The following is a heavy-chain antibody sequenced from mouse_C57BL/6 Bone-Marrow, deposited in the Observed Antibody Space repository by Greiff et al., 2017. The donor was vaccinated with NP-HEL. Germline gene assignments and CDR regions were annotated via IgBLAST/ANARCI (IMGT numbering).Heavy chain of an antibody. Sequence: VQLKQSGPELVKPGASVKIPCKASGYTFTDYNMDWVKQSHGKSLEWIGDINPNNVGTIYNQKFKGKATLTVDKSSSTAYMELRSLTSEDTAVYYCARDGSSHWYFDVWGTGTTVIVSS. D-gene: IGHD1-1*01. V-gene: IGHV1-18*01. CDR3: ARDGSSHWYFDV. J-gene: IGHJ1*03. CDR2: INPNNVGT. CDR1: GYTFTDYN.